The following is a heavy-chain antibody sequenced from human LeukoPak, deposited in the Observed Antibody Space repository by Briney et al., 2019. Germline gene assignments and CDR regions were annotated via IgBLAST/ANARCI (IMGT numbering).Heavy chain of an antibody. V-gene: IGHV4-34*01. Sequence: GSLRLSCAASGFTFSSYAMSWIRQPPGKGLEWIGEINHSGSTNYNPSLKSRVTISVDTSKNQFSLKLSSVTAADTAVYYCARGPPFAYYDFWSGYYVSDWFDPWGQGTLVTVSS. J-gene: IGHJ5*02. D-gene: IGHD3-3*01. CDR2: INHSGST. CDR3: ARGPPFAYYDFWSGYYVSDWFDP. CDR1: GFTFSSYA.